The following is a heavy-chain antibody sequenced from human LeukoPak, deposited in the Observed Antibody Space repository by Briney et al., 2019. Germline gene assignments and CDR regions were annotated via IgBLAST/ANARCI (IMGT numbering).Heavy chain of an antibody. CDR2: IFSGTTTI. J-gene: IGHJ4*02. D-gene: IGHD3-9*01. Sequence: GGSLRLSCAASGFRFSSYSMNWVRQALGKGLEWVSYIFSGTTTIYYADSVEGRFTISRDNAKNSLYLQMNSLRAEDTAVYYCARGGRSRYFDWSPDYWGQGTLVTVSS. CDR1: GFRFSSYS. CDR3: ARGGRSRYFDWSPDY. V-gene: IGHV3-48*01.